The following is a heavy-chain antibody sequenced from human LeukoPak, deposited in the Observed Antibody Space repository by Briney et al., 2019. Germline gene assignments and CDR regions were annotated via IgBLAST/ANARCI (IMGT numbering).Heavy chain of an antibody. CDR3: ARPVSSDYYDSSGPWDY. D-gene: IGHD3-22*01. CDR1: GGSISSSSYY. CDR2: IYYSGST. Sequence: SETLSLTCTVSGGSISSSSYYWGWIRQPPGKGLEWIGSIYYSGSTYYNPSLKSRVTISVDTFKNQFSLKLSSVTAADTAVYYCARPVSSDYYDSSGPWDYWGQGTLVTVSS. J-gene: IGHJ4*02. V-gene: IGHV4-39*01.